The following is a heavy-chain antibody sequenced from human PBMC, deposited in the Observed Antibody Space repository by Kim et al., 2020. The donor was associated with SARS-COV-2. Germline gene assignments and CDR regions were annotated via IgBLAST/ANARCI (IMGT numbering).Heavy chain of an antibody. CDR3: ARQRRWLVLGNWFDP. D-gene: IGHD6-19*01. Sequence: SETLSLTCTVSGGSISSSSYYWGWIRQPPGKGLEWIGSIYYSGSTYYNPSLKSRVTISVDTSKNQFSLKLSSVTAADTAVYYCARQRRWLVLGNWFDPWG. V-gene: IGHV4-39*01. CDR1: GGSISSSSYY. J-gene: IGHJ5*02. CDR2: IYYSGST.